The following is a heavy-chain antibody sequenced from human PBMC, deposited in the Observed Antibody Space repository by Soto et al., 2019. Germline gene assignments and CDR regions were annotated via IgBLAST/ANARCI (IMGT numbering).Heavy chain of an antibody. CDR1: GDAISSGGYY. V-gene: IGHV4-31*03. CDR2: IYYSGST. D-gene: IGHD3-22*01. J-gene: IGHJ4*02. Sequence: SETLSLTCTVSGDAISSGGYYWSWIRQHPGNGLEWIGYIYYSGSTYYNPSLKSRVTISVDTSKNQFSLKLSSVTAADTAVYYCARAGYYDSSGYYPFDYWCQGTLVTVFS. CDR3: ARAGYYDSSGYYPFDY.